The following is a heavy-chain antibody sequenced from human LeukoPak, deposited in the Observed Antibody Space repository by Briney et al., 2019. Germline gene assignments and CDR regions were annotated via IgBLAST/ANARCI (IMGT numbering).Heavy chain of an antibody. Sequence: GGSLRLSCAASGFTFSNYAMHWVRQTPGKGLEWVAVISYDGSNKYYVDSVKGRFTISRDNSENTLYLQINSLRLEDSALDYCVRGSVAVAGPTDYWGQGTLVTVSS. CDR1: GFTFSNYA. J-gene: IGHJ4*02. CDR2: ISYDGSNK. CDR3: VRGSVAVAGPTDY. D-gene: IGHD6-19*01. V-gene: IGHV3-30*04.